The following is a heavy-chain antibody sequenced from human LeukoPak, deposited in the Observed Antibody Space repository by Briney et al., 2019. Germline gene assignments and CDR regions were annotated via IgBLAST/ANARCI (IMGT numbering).Heavy chain of an antibody. CDR1: GYTFTGYY. J-gene: IGHJ6*02. V-gene: IGHV1-2*02. Sequence: ASVKVSCKASGYTFTGYYMHWVRQAPGQGLEWMGWINPNSGGTNYAQKFQGRVTMNRDTSISTAYMELSRLRSDDTAVYYCARDGGSSWYYYYGMDVWGQGTTVTVAS. CDR3: ARDGGSSWYYYYGMDV. CDR2: INPNSGGT. D-gene: IGHD6-13*01.